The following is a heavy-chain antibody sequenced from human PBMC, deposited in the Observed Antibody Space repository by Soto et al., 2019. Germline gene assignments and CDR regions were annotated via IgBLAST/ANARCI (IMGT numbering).Heavy chain of an antibody. Sequence: EVQLLESGGGLVQPGGSLRHSCAASGFTFSNYAMSWVRQAPGKGLEWVSGISGSGGTIYYADSVKGRFTISRDNSKNTLYLQMNSLRAEDTAIYFCAKDQVAARRYYYYGMVVWGRGTTATVSS. CDR2: ISGSGGTI. D-gene: IGHD6-6*01. V-gene: IGHV3-23*01. CDR3: AKDQVAARRYYYYGMVV. J-gene: IGHJ6*02. CDR1: GFTFSNYA.